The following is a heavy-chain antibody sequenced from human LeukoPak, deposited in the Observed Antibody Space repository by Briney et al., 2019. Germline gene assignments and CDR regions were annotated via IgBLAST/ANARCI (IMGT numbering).Heavy chain of an antibody. J-gene: IGHJ3*02. CDR1: GYTFTSYG. CDR3: AREKPPSYYYDSSGSRGFDI. V-gene: IGHV1-18*01. D-gene: IGHD3-22*01. Sequence: ASVTVSFKASGYTFTSYGISWVRQAPGQGLEWMGWISAYNGNTNYAQKLQGRVTMTTDTSTSTAYMELRSLRSDDTAVYYCAREKPPSYYYDSSGSRGFDIWGQGTMVTVSS. CDR2: ISAYNGNT.